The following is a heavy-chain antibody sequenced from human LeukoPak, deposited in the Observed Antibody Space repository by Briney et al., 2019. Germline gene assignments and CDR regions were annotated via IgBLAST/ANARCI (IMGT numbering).Heavy chain of an antibody. CDR2: ISYDGSNK. D-gene: IGHD3-22*01. V-gene: IGHV3-30-3*01. J-gene: IGHJ1*01. Sequence: GRSLRLSCAGSGFTFSSYAMHWVRQAPGKGLEWVAVISYDGSNKYYADSVKGRFTISRDNSKNTLYLQMNSLRAEDTAVYYCARGTYYYDSTYFQHWGQGTLVTVSS. CDR3: ARGTYYYDSTYFQH. CDR1: GFTFSSYA.